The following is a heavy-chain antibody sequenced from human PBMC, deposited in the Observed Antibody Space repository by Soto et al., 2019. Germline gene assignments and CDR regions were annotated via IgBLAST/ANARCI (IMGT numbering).Heavy chain of an antibody. V-gene: IGHV4-59*01. Sequence: QVQLQESGPGLVKPSETLSLTCTVSGGSITSSYWTWIRHHPGKGLEWIGSIYYTGSIDYNPSLKSRVTISVATSKNHLSLKLSSVTATDTALYYCARRSKTRGYIDLWGQGTLITVSS. CDR2: IYYTGSI. CDR1: GGSITSSY. D-gene: IGHD5-18*01. J-gene: IGHJ5*02. CDR3: ARRSKTRGYIDL.